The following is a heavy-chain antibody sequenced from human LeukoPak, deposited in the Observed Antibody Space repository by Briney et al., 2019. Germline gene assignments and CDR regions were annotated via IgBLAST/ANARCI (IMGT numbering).Heavy chain of an antibody. V-gene: IGHV4-39*01. CDR3: ARQVVAVAGTGYFDY. Sequence: WIRQPPGKGLEWIGSIYYSGSTYYNASLKSRGTISVDTSKNQLSLKLNSVTAADTAVYFCARQVVAVAGTGYFDYWGQGTLVTVSS. CDR2: IYYSGST. J-gene: IGHJ4*02. D-gene: IGHD6-19*01.